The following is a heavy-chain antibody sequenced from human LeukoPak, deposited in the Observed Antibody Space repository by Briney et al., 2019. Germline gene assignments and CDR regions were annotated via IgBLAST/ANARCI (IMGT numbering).Heavy chain of an antibody. CDR3: AKGSPDTAIPRY. CDR1: GFNFSNYG. Sequence: PGGSLRLSCAASGFNFSNYGMHWVRQAPGKGLEWVAVISYDGSNKYYADSVKGRFTISRDNSKNTLYLQMNSLRAEDTAVYYCAKGSPDTAIPRYWGQGTLVTVSS. D-gene: IGHD5-18*01. J-gene: IGHJ4*02. CDR2: ISYDGSNK. V-gene: IGHV3-30*18.